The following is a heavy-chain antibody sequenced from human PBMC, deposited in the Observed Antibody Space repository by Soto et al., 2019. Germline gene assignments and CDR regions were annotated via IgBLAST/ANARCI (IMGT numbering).Heavy chain of an antibody. Sequence: QVQLVQSGAEVKKPGASVKVSCKVSGYTLTELSMHWVRQAPGKGLEWMGGFDPEDGETIYAQKFQGRVTMTEDTSTDTAYMELSSLRSEDPAVYYCATCNIVVVPAAMPGDAFDIWGQGTMVTVSS. CDR3: ATCNIVVVPAAMPGDAFDI. D-gene: IGHD2-2*01. V-gene: IGHV1-24*01. CDR1: GYTLTELS. CDR2: FDPEDGET. J-gene: IGHJ3*02.